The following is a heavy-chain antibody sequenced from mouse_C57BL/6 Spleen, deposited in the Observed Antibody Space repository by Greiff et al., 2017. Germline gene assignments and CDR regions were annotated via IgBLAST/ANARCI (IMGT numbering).Heavy chain of an antibody. V-gene: IGHV1-81*01. J-gene: IGHJ2*01. D-gene: IGHD2-4*01. Sequence: QVQLKESGAELARPGASVKLSCKASGYTFTSYGISWVKQRTGQGLEWIGEIYPRSGNTYYNEKFKGKATLTADKSSSTAYMELRSLTSEDSAVYFCAREGEFFYDYDWAFDYWGQGTTLTVSS. CDR1: GYTFTSYG. CDR2: IYPRSGNT. CDR3: AREGEFFYDYDWAFDY.